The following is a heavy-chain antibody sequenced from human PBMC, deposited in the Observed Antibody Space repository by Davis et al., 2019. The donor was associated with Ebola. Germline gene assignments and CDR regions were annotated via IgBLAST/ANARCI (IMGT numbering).Heavy chain of an antibody. Sequence: GESLKISCAASGFIFSSYVMSWVRQAPGKGLEWVSGISGSGSSTYYADSVKGRSTISRDNSKNTLYLQMNSLRAEDTAVYYCARDRIQLWYTGYYYYYMDVWGKGTTVTVSS. CDR3: ARDRIQLWYTGYYYYYMDV. D-gene: IGHD5-18*01. CDR2: ISGSGSST. V-gene: IGHV3-23*01. CDR1: GFIFSSYV. J-gene: IGHJ6*03.